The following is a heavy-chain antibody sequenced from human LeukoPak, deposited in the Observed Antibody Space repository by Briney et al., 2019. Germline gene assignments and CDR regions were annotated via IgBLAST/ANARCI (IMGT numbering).Heavy chain of an antibody. J-gene: IGHJ4*02. D-gene: IGHD1-26*01. CDR3: AKRARSGSYGSYYFDY. Sequence: GGSLRLSCAASGFTFSSHGMNWVRQAPGKGLEWVSGISPSGGITYYTDSVKGRFTISRDNSKNTLYLQMNSLRAEDTAVYYCAKRARSGSYGSYYFDYWGQGTLVTVSS. CDR2: ISPSGGIT. V-gene: IGHV3-23*01. CDR1: GFTFSSHG.